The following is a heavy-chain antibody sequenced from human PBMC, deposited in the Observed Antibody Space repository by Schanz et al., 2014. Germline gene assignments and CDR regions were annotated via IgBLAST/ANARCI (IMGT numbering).Heavy chain of an antibody. D-gene: IGHD2-2*01. Sequence: QLQLQESGPGLVKPSETLSLTCTVSGGSISSSTYWWGWIRQPPGKGLEWIGGIYYSGTTYYNPSLKSRLTMSVDTSKNQFSRKLSSVTAADTAVYYCSRGECSSTSCHEVAPPDDWGQGTLVTVSS. CDR1: GGSISSSTYW. J-gene: IGHJ4*02. V-gene: IGHV4-39*01. CDR2: IYYSGTT. CDR3: SRGECSSTSCHEVAPPDD.